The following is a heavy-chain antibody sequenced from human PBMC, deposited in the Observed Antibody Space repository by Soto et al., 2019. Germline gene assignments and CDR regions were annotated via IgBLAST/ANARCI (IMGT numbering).Heavy chain of an antibody. CDR1: GFTFSSYA. CDR2: ISYDGSNK. D-gene: IGHD2-15*01. J-gene: IGHJ3*02. Sequence: PGGSLRLSCAASGFTFSSYAMHWFRQAPGKGLEWVAVISYDGSNKYYADSVKGRFTISRDNSKNTLYLQMNSLRAEDTAVYYCASRVVTGAFDIWGQGTMVTVSS. CDR3: ASRVVTGAFDI. V-gene: IGHV3-30-3*01.